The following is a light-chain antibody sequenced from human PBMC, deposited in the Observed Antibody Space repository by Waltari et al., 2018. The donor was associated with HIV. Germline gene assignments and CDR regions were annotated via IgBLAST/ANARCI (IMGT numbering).Light chain of an antibody. CDR1: SSNLGAGYG. V-gene: IGLV1-40*01. J-gene: IGLJ3*02. CDR3: QSYDSSLSEGV. CDR2: ANT. Sequence: QSVLTQPPSVSGAPGQRVTISCTGSSSNLGAGYGLTWYQQYPGAAPKLLIFANTNRPSGVPDRFSGSKSGTSASLAITGVQAEDEAVYYCQSYDSSLSEGVFGGGTKLAVL.